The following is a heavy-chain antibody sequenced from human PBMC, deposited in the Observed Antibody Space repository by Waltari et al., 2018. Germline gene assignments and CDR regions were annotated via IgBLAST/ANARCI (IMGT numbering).Heavy chain of an antibody. Sequence: QVQLVQSGAAVKKPGSSVKVSCKASGGPFSSYAISWVRQAPGQGLEWMGGIIPILGTANYAQKFQGRVTITADESTSTAYMELSSLRSEDTAVYYCATAFSGYRRYYFDYWGQGTLVTVSS. V-gene: IGHV1-69*13. CDR1: GGPFSSYA. J-gene: IGHJ4*02. CDR2: IIPILGTA. D-gene: IGHD5-12*01. CDR3: ATAFSGYRRYYFDY.